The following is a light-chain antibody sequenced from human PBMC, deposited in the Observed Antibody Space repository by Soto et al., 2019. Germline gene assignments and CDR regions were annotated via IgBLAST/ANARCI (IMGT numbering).Light chain of an antibody. Sequence: EIVLTQSPGTLSLSPGERTTLSCRASQSVSSSYLAWYQHKTGQAPRLLIHGASSRVTGIPDRFSGSGSGTDFTLTITRLEHEDFAVYYCQKYQSLTFGGGTKV. CDR3: QKYQSLT. J-gene: IGKJ4*01. V-gene: IGKV3-20*01. CDR1: QSVSSSY. CDR2: GAS.